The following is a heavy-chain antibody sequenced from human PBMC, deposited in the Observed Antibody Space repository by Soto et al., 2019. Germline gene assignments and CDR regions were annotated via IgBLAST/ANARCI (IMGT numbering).Heavy chain of an antibody. Sequence: PWGSLRLSCAACRVTLSISWVGWSRKAPGKGLEWVANIKQDGSEKYYVDSVKGRFTISRDNAKNSLYLQMNSLRAEDTAVYYCAFLAYSSSYDYWGQGTLVTVSS. CDR3: AFLAYSSSYDY. CDR2: IKQDGSEK. D-gene: IGHD6-6*01. V-gene: IGHV3-7*05. CDR1: RVTLSISW. J-gene: IGHJ4*02.